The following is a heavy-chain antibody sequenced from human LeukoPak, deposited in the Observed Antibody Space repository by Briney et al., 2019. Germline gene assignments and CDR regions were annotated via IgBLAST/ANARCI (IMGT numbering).Heavy chain of an antibody. Sequence: GSLRLSCAASGFTSSDYSMNWVRQAPGRGLDDLSYINSDGKTTLYADSVKGRFTAYRDNAKNSLYLQMTSLRAEDTAVYYCARESLAVAASSPFDYWGQGTLVTVSS. CDR3: ARESLAVAASSPFDY. J-gene: IGHJ4*02. D-gene: IGHD6-19*01. CDR1: GFTSSDYS. V-gene: IGHV3-48*01. CDR2: INSDGKTT.